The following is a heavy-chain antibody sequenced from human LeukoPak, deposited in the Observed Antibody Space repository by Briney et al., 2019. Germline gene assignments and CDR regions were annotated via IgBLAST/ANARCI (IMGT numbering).Heavy chain of an antibody. CDR2: ISSSSSYI. CDR1: GFTFSSYS. Sequence: SGGSLRLSCAASGFTFSSYSMNWVRQAPGKGLEWVSSISSSSSYIYYADSVKGRFTISRVNSENIVYLQMNNLRVEDTAVYYCAGRPTGYSSGYIHWGQGTLVTVSS. V-gene: IGHV3-21*04. J-gene: IGHJ4*02. D-gene: IGHD5-18*01. CDR3: AGRPTGYSSGYIH.